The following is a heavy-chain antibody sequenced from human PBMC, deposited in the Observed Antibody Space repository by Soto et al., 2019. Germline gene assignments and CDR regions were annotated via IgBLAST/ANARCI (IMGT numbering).Heavy chain of an antibody. V-gene: IGHV3-23*01. J-gene: IGHJ4*02. CDR3: AKDGEADSHRNY. CDR1: GFTFSSYA. CDR2: ISGSGGST. Sequence: GGSLRLSCAASGFTFSSYAMSWVRQAPGKGLEWVSAISGSGGSTYYADTVKGRFTISRDNSKNTLYLQMNSLRAEDTAVYYCAKDGEADSHRNYWGQGTLVTVSS. D-gene: IGHD7-27*01.